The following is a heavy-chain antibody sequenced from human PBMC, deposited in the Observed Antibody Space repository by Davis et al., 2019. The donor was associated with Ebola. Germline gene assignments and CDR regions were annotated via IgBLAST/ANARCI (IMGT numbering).Heavy chain of an antibody. D-gene: IGHD5-18*01. V-gene: IGHV3-48*02. CDR2: ISSSSSSI. CDR1: GFTFSSYS. CDR3: ARGYSYGNYYYYSMDV. J-gene: IGHJ6*02. Sequence: GESLKISCAASGFTFSSYSMNWVRQAPGKGLEWVSYISSSSSSIYYADSVKGRFTISRDNAKNSLCLQMNSLRDEDTAMYYCARGYSYGNYYYYSMDVWGQGTTVTVSS.